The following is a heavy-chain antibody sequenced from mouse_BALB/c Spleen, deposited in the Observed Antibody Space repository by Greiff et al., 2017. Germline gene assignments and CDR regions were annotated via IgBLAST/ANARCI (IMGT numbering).Heavy chain of an antibody. CDR2: IWRGGST. CDR1: GFSLTSYG. CDR3: AIEVGYAMDY. J-gene: IGHJ4*01. Sequence: QVQLQQSGPGLVQPSQSLSITCTASGFSLTSYGVHWVSQSPGQGLEWLGVIWRGGSTDYNTAFISRLSISENNSKSQVFFKMNSLQANDTAIYYCAIEVGYAMDYWGQGTSVTVSA. V-gene: IGHV2-2*02.